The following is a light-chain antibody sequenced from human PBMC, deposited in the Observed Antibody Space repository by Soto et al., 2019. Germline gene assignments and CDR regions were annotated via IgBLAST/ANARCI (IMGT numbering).Light chain of an antibody. J-gene: IGLJ2*01. CDR1: KLGDKY. CDR2: QDT. V-gene: IGLV3-1*01. CDR3: QAWDSSTVV. Sequence: SYELTQPPSVSVSPGQTASITCSGDKLGDKYACWYQQKPGQSPVLVIYQDTKRPSGIPERFFGSNSGNTATLTISGTQAMDEADYYCQAWDSSTVVFGGGPKVTVL.